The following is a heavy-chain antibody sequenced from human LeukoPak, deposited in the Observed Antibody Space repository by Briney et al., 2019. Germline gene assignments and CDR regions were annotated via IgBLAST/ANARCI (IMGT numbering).Heavy chain of an antibody. CDR1: GFTFSSYA. J-gene: IGHJ4*02. Sequence: GGSLRLSCAASGFTFSSYAMRWVRQAPGKGLEWVAVISYDGSNKYYADSVKGRFTISRDNSKNTLYLQMNSLRAEDTAAYYCAPEGDILTGYFDYWGQGTLVTVSS. CDR2: ISYDGSNK. CDR3: APEGDILTGYFDY. V-gene: IGHV3-30*04. D-gene: IGHD3-9*01.